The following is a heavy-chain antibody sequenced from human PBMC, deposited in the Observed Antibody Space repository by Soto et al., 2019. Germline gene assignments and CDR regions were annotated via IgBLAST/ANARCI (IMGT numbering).Heavy chain of an antibody. CDR2: MRGSGGDT. CDR1: GFTFSLCA. D-gene: IGHD1-26*01. CDR3: VKGHSHSYYYFDF. Sequence: GGSLRLSCAASGFTFSLCAMSWVRQAPGKGLEWVSSMRGSGGDTYYADSVKGRFTISRDNSKNTLFLQMNSLRVEDTAIYFCVKGHSHSYYYFDFWGQGALVTVSS. J-gene: IGHJ4*02. V-gene: IGHV3-23*01.